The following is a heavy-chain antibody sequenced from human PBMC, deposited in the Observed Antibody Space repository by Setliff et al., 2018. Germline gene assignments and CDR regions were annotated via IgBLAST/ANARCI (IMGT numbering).Heavy chain of an antibody. J-gene: IGHJ4*02. V-gene: IGHV4-59*02. CDR3: AKGGGRYHSAS. D-gene: IGHD1-26*01. Sequence: SETLSLTCTVSGGSVRSHYWSWIRHSPGKGLEWIGFIFYSGDTKSNPSLKSRVTISVDTSKHQISLKLNSVTAADTAVYYCAKGGGRYHSASWGQGTLVTVSS. CDR2: IFYSGDT. CDR1: GGSVRSHY.